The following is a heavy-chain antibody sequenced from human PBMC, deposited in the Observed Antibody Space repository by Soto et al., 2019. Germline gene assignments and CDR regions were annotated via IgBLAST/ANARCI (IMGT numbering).Heavy chain of an antibody. D-gene: IGHD3-22*01. J-gene: IGHJ4*02. CDR1: GFTFSDYY. V-gene: IGHV3-11*05. CDR3: ASGRTTYYYDSSGYLGY. CDR2: ISSSSSYT. Sequence: QVQLVESGGGLVKPGGSLRLSCAASGFTFSDYYMSWIRQAPGKGLEWVSYISSSSSYTNYADSVKGRFTISRDNAKNSLYLQMNSLRAEDTAVYYCASGRTTYYYDSSGYLGYWGQGTLVTVSS.